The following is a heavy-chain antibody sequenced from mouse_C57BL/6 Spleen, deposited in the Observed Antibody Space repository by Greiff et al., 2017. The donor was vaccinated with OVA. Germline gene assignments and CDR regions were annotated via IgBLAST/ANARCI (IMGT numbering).Heavy chain of an antibody. CDR2: ISSGGDYI. CDR1: GFTFSSYA. CDR3: TRDEEGLTGTRYFDV. D-gene: IGHD4-1*01. J-gene: IGHJ1*03. Sequence: EVQLVESGEGLVKPGGSLKLSCAASGFTFSSYAMSWVRQTPEKRLEWVAYISSGGDYIYYADTVKGRFTISRDNARNTLYLQMSSLKSEDTAMYYCTRDEEGLTGTRYFDVWGTGTTVTVSS. V-gene: IGHV5-9-1*02.